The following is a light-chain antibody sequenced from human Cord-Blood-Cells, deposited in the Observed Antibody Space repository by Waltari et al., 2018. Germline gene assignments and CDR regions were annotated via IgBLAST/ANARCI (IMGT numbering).Light chain of an antibody. CDR3: QSYDSSLSGVV. J-gene: IGLJ2*01. CDR1: SSNIGAGYD. V-gene: IGLV1-40*01. Sequence: SVLTQPPSVSGAPGQRVTISCTGRSSNIGAGYDVHWYQQLPGPAPKLLSYGNSNRPSGVPDRFSGSKSGTSASLAITGLQAEDEADYYCQSYDSSLSGVVFGGGTKLTVL. CDR2: GNS.